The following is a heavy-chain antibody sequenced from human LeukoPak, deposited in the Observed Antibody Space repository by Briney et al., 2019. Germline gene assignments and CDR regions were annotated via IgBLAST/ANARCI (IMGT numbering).Heavy chain of an antibody. J-gene: IGHJ4*02. CDR2: ISYDGSNK. CDR1: GSTFSSYG. Sequence: EAGRSLRLSCAASGSTFSSYGMHWVRQAPGKGLEWVAVISYDGSNKYYADSVKGRLTISRDNSKNTLYLQMNSLRAEDTAVYYCAKDHCSSTSCYIFDYWGQGTLVTVSS. V-gene: IGHV3-30*18. CDR3: AKDHCSSTSCYIFDY. D-gene: IGHD2-2*01.